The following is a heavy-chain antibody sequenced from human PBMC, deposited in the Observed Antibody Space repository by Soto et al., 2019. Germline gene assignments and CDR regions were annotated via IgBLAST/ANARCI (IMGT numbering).Heavy chain of an antibody. CDR1: GFTVSSNY. Sequence: EVPLVESGGGLIQPGGSLRLSCAASGFTVSSNYMSWVRQAPGKGLEWVSVIYSGGSTYYADSVKGRFTISRDNSKNTLYLQMNSLRAEDTAVYYCARETDYSNYDAFDIWGQGTMVTVSS. CDR3: ARETDYSNYDAFDI. J-gene: IGHJ3*02. D-gene: IGHD4-4*01. V-gene: IGHV3-53*01. CDR2: IYSGGST.